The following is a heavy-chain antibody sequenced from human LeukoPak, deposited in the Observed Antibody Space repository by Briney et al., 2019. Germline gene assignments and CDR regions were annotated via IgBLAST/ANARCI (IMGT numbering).Heavy chain of an antibody. Sequence: SVKVSCKASGGTFSSYAISWVRQAPGQGLEWMGGIIPIFGTANYAQKFQGRVTITADESTSTAYMEPSSLRSEDTAVYYCASIIGAAAGTNYYYMDVWGKGTTVTVSS. J-gene: IGHJ6*03. D-gene: IGHD6-13*01. CDR3: ASIIGAAAGTNYYYMDV. CDR1: GGTFSSYA. V-gene: IGHV1-69*01. CDR2: IIPIFGTA.